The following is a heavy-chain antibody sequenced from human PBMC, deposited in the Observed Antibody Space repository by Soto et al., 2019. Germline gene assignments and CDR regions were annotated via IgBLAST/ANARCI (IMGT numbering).Heavy chain of an antibody. CDR2: MYNTGST. CDR1: GCSITSYY. V-gene: IGHV4-59*01. J-gene: IGHJ6*02. CDR3: ARDLWGYCGTDCYPLDV. D-gene: IGHD2-21*02. Sequence: SETLTLTCTVSGCSITSYYMSWIRQPPGKGLEWIGYMYNTGSTVYNPSFKSRVTISVDTSKNQFSLKLNSVTAADTAVYYCARDLWGYCGTDCYPLDVWGQGTTVT.